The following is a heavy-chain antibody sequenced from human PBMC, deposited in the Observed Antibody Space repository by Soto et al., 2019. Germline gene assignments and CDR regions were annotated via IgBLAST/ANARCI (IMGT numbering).Heavy chain of an antibody. CDR2: IYYSGST. CDR3: ARDRRRGYSYGGKPSDWYFGL. J-gene: IGHJ2*01. D-gene: IGHD5-18*01. Sequence: QVQLQESGPGLVKPSETLSLTCTVSGGSISSYYWSWIRQPPGKGLEWIGYIYYSGSTNYNPSLKSRVTISVEPAKXXFXLXXSSVTAADAAVYYCARDRRRGYSYGGKPSDWYFGLWGRGTLVTVSS. V-gene: IGHV4-59*01. CDR1: GGSISSYY.